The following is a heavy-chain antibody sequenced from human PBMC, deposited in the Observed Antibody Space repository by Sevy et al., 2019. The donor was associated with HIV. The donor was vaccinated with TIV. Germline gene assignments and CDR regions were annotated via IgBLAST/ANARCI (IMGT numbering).Heavy chain of an antibody. CDR1: GFPLRNYA. J-gene: IGHJ4*02. D-gene: IGHD6-19*01. CDR3: AKDGAVAPSDY. CDR2: ISGSGGSR. V-gene: IGHV3-23*01. Sequence: GGSLRLSCAASGFPLRNYAMSWVRQAPGKGLEWVSSISGSGGSRYYADSVKGRFTISRDNFQNTLDLEMNSLRAEDTAVYYGAKDGAVAPSDYWGQGTLVTVSS.